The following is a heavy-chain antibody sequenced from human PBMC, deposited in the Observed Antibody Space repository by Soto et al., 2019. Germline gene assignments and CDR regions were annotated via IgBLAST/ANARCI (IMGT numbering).Heavy chain of an antibody. V-gene: IGHV5-10-1*01. J-gene: IGHJ6*02. CDR3: ARQGSSSSGDYYYGMDV. D-gene: IGHD6-6*01. Sequence: PGESLKISCKGSGYSFTSYWISWVRQMPGKGLEWMGRIDPSDSYTNYSPSFQGHVTISADKSISTAYLQWSSLKASDTAMYYCARQGSSSSGDYYYGMDVWGQGTTVTVSS. CDR2: IDPSDSYT. CDR1: GYSFTSYW.